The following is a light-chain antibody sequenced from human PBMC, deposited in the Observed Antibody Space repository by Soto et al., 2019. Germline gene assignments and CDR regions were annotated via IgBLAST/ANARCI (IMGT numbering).Light chain of an antibody. CDR2: GAS. J-gene: IGKJ1*01. V-gene: IGKV3-15*01. CDR3: QQYSNGSPWT. CDR1: QSVSSN. Sequence: EIVITQSPATLSVSQAERDTLHCRASQSVSSNLAWYQQKPGQAPRLLIYGASTRATGIPARFSGSGSGTDFTLTISSRQSEDVAVYYCQQYSNGSPWTLGQGTKVDIK.